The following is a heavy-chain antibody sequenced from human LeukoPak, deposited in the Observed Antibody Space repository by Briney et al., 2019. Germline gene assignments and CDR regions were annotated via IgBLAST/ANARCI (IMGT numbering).Heavy chain of an antibody. J-gene: IGHJ5*02. CDR2: IKSKTDGGTT. CDR3: TTEIAYCGGDCYFWFDP. CDR1: GFTFSNAW. D-gene: IGHD2-21*02. Sequence: GGSLRPSCAASGFTFSNAWMSWVRQAPGKGLEWVGRIKSKTDGGTTDYAAPVKGRFTISRDDSKNTLYLQMNSLKTEDTAVYYCTTEIAYCGGDCYFWFDPWGQGTLVTVSS. V-gene: IGHV3-15*01.